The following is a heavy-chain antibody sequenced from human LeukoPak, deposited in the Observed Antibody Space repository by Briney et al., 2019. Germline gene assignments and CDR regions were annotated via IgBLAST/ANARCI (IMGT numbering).Heavy chain of an antibody. J-gene: IGHJ4*02. D-gene: IGHD6-13*01. CDR2: INSDGSST. CDR1: GFTFSSYW. CDR3: ARGLKGIAAAGTYYFDY. Sequence: GGSLRLSCAASGFTFSSYWMHWLRQAPGRGLVWVSRINSDGSSTSYADSVKGRFTISRDNAKNTLYLQMNSLRAEDTAVYYCARGLKGIAAAGTYYFDYWGQGTLVTVSS. V-gene: IGHV3-74*01.